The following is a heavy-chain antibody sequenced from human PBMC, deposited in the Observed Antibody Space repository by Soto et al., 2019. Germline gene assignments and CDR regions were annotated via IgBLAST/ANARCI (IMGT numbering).Heavy chain of an antibody. CDR2: ISGSGGST. Sequence: EVQLLESGGGLVQPGGSLRPSCAASGFTFSSYAMSWVRQAPGKGLEWVSAISGSGGSTYYADSVKGRFTISRDNSKNTLYLQMNSLRAEDTAVYYCAKDREMTTRFYNWFDPWGQGTLVTVSS. CDR1: GFTFSSYA. D-gene: IGHD4-4*01. J-gene: IGHJ5*02. CDR3: AKDREMTTRFYNWFDP. V-gene: IGHV3-23*01.